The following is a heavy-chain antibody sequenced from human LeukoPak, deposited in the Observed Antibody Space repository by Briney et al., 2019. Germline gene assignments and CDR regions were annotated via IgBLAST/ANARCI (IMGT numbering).Heavy chain of an antibody. CDR3: ARERDGRFFDY. D-gene: IGHD3-3*01. V-gene: IGHV3-7*01. CDR2: INQAVSEK. CDR1: GFSFRSFW. Sequence: GGSLRLSCAASGFSFRSFWMTWVHQAPGKGLEWVANINQAVSEKYYVDSVRGRFTISRDNAKNSLYLQMTSLGVEDTAVYYCARERDGRFFDYWGQGTLVAVSS. J-gene: IGHJ4*02.